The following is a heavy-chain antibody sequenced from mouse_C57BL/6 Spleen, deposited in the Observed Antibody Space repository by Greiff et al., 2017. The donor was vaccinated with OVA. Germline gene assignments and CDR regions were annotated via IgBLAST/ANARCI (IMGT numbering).Heavy chain of an antibody. CDR2: INPGSGGT. V-gene: IGHV1-54*01. CDR1: GYAFTNYL. J-gene: IGHJ4*01. Sequence: VKLMESGAELVRPGTSVKVSCKASGYAFTNYLIEWVKQRPGQGLEWIGVINPGSGGTNYNEKFKGKATLTADKSSSTAYMQLSSLTSEDSAVYFCATTVGYAMDYWGQGTSVTVSS. CDR3: ATTVGYAMDY. D-gene: IGHD1-1*01.